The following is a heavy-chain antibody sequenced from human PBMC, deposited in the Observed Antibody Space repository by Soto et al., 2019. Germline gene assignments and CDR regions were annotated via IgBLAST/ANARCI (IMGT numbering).Heavy chain of an antibody. CDR3: ARDGYYYGSGSPSGMDV. V-gene: IGHV3-11*05. J-gene: IGHJ6*02. Sequence: GGSLRLSCAASGFTFSDYYMSWIRQAPGKGLEWVSYISRSSSYTNYADSVKGRFTISRDNAKNSLYLQMNSLRAEDTAVYYCARDGYYYGSGSPSGMDVWGQGTTVTVSS. CDR2: ISRSSSYT. D-gene: IGHD3-10*01. CDR1: GFTFSDYY.